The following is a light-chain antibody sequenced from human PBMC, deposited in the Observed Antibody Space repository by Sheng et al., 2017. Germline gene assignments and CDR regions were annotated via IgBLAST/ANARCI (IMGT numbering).Light chain of an antibody. Sequence: DIQMTQSPSTLSASVGERVTITCRVSQSVSSWLAWYQQKVGKAPKLLIYRASNLETGVPSRFSGSGSGTEFTLTISSLQPDDFATYYCQQYAVFPPYTFGQGTNLEMK. CDR3: QQYAVFPPYT. CDR2: RAS. V-gene: IGKV1-5*03. J-gene: IGKJ2*01. CDR1: QSVSSW.